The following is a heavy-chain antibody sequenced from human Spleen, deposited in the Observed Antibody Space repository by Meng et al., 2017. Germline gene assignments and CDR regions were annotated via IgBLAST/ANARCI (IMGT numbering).Heavy chain of an antibody. Sequence: GESLKISCAASGFTFSSYAMHWVRQAPGKGLEWVAVISYDGSNKYYADSVKGRFTISRDNSKNTLYLQMNSLRAEDTAVYYCARDRSTMIVVVTRPIFDYCGQG. D-gene: IGHD3-22*01. V-gene: IGHV3-30*04. CDR2: ISYDGSNK. CDR3: ARDRSTMIVVVTRPIFDY. J-gene: IGHJ4*02. CDR1: GFTFSSYA.